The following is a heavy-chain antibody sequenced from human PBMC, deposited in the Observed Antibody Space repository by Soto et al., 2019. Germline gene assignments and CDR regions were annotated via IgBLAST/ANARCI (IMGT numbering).Heavy chain of an antibody. CDR2: ISFDGSDK. V-gene: IGHV3-30*18. J-gene: IGHJ6*01. Sequence: QMQLVESGGGVFQLGGSLGLSCVPFGFTFNGYGMHWVRQAQGKGLEWVALISFDGSDKFYLDSVKGRFTLSRDNSKNTMFLQMNNLRSEDTALYYCAKDRTTGTQGLFYGLDVWGQGTTVTVSS. CDR1: GFTFNGYG. CDR3: AKDRTTGTQGLFYGLDV. D-gene: IGHD4-4*01.